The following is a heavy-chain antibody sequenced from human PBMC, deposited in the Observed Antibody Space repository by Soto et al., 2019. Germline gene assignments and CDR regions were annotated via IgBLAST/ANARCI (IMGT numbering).Heavy chain of an antibody. CDR2: IKSKTDGGTT. V-gene: IGHV3-15*01. J-gene: IGHJ4*02. CDR3: TTTVIYSGYDWVFDY. CDR1: GFTFSDYY. Sequence: PGGSLRLSCAASGFTFSDYYMSWIRQAPGKGLEWVGRIKSKTDGGTTDYAAPVKGRFTISRDDSKNTLYLQMNNLKTEDTAVYYCTTTVIYSGYDWVFDYWGQGTLVTVSS. D-gene: IGHD5-12*01.